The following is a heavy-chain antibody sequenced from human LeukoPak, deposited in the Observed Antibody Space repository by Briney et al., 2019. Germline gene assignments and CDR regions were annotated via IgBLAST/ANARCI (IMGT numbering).Heavy chain of an antibody. J-gene: IGHJ4*02. D-gene: IGHD6-13*01. V-gene: IGHV1-69*04. CDR1: GGTFSTNA. CDR2: IIPIFDIA. Sequence: SVKVSCKASGGTFSTNAISWVRQAPGQGLEWMGRIIPIFDIANYAQKFQGRVTITADKSTSTAYMELSSLRSEDTAVYHCARDRGVLSDSSSWYVWSDYWGQGTLVTVSS. CDR3: ARDRGVLSDSSSWYVWSDY.